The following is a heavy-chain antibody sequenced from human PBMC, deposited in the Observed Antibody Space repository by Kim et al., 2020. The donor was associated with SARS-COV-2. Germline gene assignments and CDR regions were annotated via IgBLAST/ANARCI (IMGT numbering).Heavy chain of an antibody. CDR3: AMDWNVPMGY. D-gene: IGHD1-1*01. Sequence: EKYYVDSVKGRFPISRDNAKNSLYLQMNSLRAEDTAVYYCAMDWNVPMGYWGQGTLVTVSS. J-gene: IGHJ4*02. CDR2: EK. V-gene: IGHV3-7*04.